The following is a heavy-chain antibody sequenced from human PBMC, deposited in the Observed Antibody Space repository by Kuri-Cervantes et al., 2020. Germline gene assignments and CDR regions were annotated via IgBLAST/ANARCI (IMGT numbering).Heavy chain of an antibody. Sequence: SETLSLTCTVSGGSISSYYWSWIRQPPGKGLEWIGYIYYSGSTNYNPSLKSRVTISVDTSKNQFSLKLSSVTAADTAVYYCARVRGVGSYAYVADWGQGILVTVSS. CDR1: GGSISSYY. D-gene: IGHD3-16*01. CDR2: IYYSGST. CDR3: ARVRGVGSYAYVAD. J-gene: IGHJ4*02. V-gene: IGHV4-59*13.